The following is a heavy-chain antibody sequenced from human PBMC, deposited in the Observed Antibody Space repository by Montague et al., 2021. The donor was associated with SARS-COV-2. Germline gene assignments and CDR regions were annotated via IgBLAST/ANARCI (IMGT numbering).Heavy chain of an antibody. CDR3: ARGRKRITVVRGVIIDWFDP. Sequence: ETLSLICAVYGGSFSGYYWSWIRQPPGKGLEWIGEINHSGSTNYNPSLKSRVTISVDTSKNQFSLKLSSVTAADTAVYYCARGRKRITVVRGVIIDWFDPWGQGTLVTVSS. D-gene: IGHD3-10*01. CDR1: GGSFSGYY. J-gene: IGHJ5*02. V-gene: IGHV4-34*01. CDR2: INHSGST.